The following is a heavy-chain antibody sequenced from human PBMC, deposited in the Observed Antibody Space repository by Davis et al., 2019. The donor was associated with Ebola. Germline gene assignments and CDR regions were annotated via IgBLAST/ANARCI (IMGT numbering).Heavy chain of an antibody. Sequence: ASVKVSCKASGYTFTNYGINWVRQAPGQGLEWMGWISAYKGKTNYAQKVQGRVTMTTDTSTGTAYMELRSLRSDDTAVYFCARTSIVGTTTTASDIWGQGTMVTVSS. CDR3: ARTSIVGTTTTASDI. J-gene: IGHJ3*02. CDR2: ISAYKGKT. CDR1: GYTFTNYG. V-gene: IGHV1-18*01. D-gene: IGHD1-26*01.